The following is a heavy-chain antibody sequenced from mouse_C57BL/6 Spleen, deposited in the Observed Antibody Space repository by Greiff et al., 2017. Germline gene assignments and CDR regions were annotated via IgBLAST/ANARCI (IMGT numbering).Heavy chain of an antibody. CDR1: GYAFSSSW. J-gene: IGHJ2*01. CDR2: IYPGDGDT. Sequence: QVQLQQSGPELVKPGASVKISCKASGYAFSSSWMNWVKQRPGKGLEWIGRIYPGDGDTNYNGKFKGKATLTADKSSSTAYMQLSSLTSEDSAVYFCARWGVVATPFDYWGQGTTLTVSS. CDR3: ARWGVVATPFDY. V-gene: IGHV1-82*01. D-gene: IGHD1-1*01.